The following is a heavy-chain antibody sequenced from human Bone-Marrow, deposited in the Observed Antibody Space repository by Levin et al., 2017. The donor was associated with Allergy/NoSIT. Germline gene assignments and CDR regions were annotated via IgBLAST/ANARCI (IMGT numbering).Heavy chain of an antibody. Sequence: AGGSLRLSCAASGFTFSSYAMHWVRQAPGKGLEWVAVISYDGSNKYYADSVKGRFTISRDNSKNTLYLQMNSLRAEDTAVYYCARDGLWGITFGGVIAAPQYFQHWGQGTLVTVSS. J-gene: IGHJ1*01. CDR3: ARDGLWGITFGGVIAAPQYFQH. V-gene: IGHV3-30-3*01. CDR2: ISYDGSNK. D-gene: IGHD3-16*02. CDR1: GFTFSSYA.